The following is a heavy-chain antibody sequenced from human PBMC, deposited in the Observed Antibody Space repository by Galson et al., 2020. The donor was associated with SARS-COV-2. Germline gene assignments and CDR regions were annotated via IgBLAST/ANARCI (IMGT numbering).Heavy chain of an antibody. CDR2: IYSSGST. Sequence: SETLSLTCTVSGGSISNYYWSWIRQQPAGKGLEWIGRIYSSGSTNYNPSLKSRLTMSVDTSKNQFSLKLSSLTAADTAMYYCARDKSIWLDAFDIWGQGTMVTFSS. CDR1: GGSISNYY. J-gene: IGHJ3*02. D-gene: IGHD3-9*01. V-gene: IGHV4-4*07. CDR3: ARDKSIWLDAFDI.